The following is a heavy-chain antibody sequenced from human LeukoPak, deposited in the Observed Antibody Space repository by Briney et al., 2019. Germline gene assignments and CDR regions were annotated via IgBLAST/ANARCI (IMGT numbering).Heavy chain of an antibody. CDR2: IYPDGSAK. CDR3: ARALESGNSDAGY. D-gene: IGHD4-23*01. Sequence: GGSLRLSCATSEFTFSRYWMTWVRQAPGKGLEWVANIYPDGSAKYYVDSLRGRFTISRDNAKNTLYLQMNSLRAEDTAVYYCARALESGNSDAGYWGQGTLVTVSS. CDR1: EFTFSRYW. J-gene: IGHJ4*02. V-gene: IGHV3-7*04.